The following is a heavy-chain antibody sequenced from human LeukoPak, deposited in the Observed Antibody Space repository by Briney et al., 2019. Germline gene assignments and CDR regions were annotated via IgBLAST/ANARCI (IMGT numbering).Heavy chain of an antibody. D-gene: IGHD3-10*01. CDR2: IYTSGST. CDR1: GGSISSYY. V-gene: IGHV4-4*07. J-gene: IGHJ5*02. CDR3: ARLLVVRGVSRVGWFDP. Sequence: PSETLSLTRTVSGGSISSYYWSWIRQPAGKGLEWIGRIYTSGSTNYNPSLKSRVTMSVDTSKNQFSLKLSSVTAADTAVYYCARLLVVRGVSRVGWFDPWGQGTLVTVSS.